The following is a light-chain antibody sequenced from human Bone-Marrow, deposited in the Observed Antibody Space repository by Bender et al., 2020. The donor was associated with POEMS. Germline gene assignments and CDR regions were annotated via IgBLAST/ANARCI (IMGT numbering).Light chain of an antibody. CDR2: DVS. J-gene: IGLJ1*01. CDR1: SSDVGGYNS. V-gene: IGLV2-11*01. CDR3: SSYTTSGTFV. Sequence: QSALSQPRSVSGSPGQSVTISCTGTSSDVGGYNSVSWYQHHPGKAPKLILSDVSDRPSGVSDRFSGSKSVNTASLTISGLQAEDEADYYCSSYTTSGTFVFGTGTKVTVL.